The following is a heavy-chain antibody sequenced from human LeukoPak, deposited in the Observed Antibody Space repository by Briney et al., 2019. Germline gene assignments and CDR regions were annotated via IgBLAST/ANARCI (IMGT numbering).Heavy chain of an antibody. CDR3: AKAEATSYYYYYGMDV. J-gene: IGHJ6*02. CDR2: ISGSGGST. V-gene: IGHV3-23*01. D-gene: IGHD5-12*01. Sequence: GGSLRLSCAASGFTFSSYAMSWVRQAPGKGLEWVSAISGSGGSTYYADSVKGRFTTSRDNSKNTLYLQMNSLRAEDTAVYYCAKAEATSYYYYYGMDVWGQGTTVTVSS. CDR1: GFTFSSYA.